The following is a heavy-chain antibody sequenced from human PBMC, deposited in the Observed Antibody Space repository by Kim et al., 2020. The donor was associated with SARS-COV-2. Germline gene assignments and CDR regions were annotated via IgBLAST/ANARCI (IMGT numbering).Heavy chain of an antibody. V-gene: IGHV3-23*01. CDR3: AKYPAITMIVDGNFDY. J-gene: IGHJ4*02. CDR1: GFTFSSYA. Sequence: GGSLRLSCAASGFTFSSYAMSWVRQAPGKGLEWVSAISGSGGSTYYADSVKGRFTISIDNSKNTLYLQMNSLRAEDTAVYYCAKYPAITMIVDGNFDYWGQGTLVTVSS. CDR2: ISGSGGST. D-gene: IGHD3-22*01.